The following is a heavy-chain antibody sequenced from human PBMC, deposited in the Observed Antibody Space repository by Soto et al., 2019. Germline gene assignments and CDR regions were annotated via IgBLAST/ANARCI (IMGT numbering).Heavy chain of an antibody. V-gene: IGHV3-23*01. CDR3: AKDSTYYDSSGPRLSH. J-gene: IGHJ4*02. D-gene: IGHD3-22*01. CDR2: ISGSGGST. Sequence: GGSLRLSCAASGFTFSSYAMSWVRQAPGKGLEWVSAISGSGGSTYYADSVKGRFTISRDNSKNTLYLQMNSLRAEDTAVYYCAKDSTYYDSSGPRLSHWGQGTLVTVCS. CDR1: GFTFSSYA.